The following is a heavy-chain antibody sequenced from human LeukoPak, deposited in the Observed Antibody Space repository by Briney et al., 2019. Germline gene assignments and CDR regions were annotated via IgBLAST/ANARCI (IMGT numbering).Heavy chain of an antibody. CDR1: GYTLTELS. CDR3: AKLSGSGWEWFDY. D-gene: IGHD6-19*01. V-gene: IGHV1-24*01. CDR2: FDPEDGET. J-gene: IGHJ4*02. Sequence: ASVKVSCKVSGYTLTELSMHRVRQAPGKGLEWMGGFDPEDGETIYAQKFQGRVTMTEDTSTDTAYMELSSLRSEDTAVYYCAKLSGSGWEWFDYWGQGTLVTVSS.